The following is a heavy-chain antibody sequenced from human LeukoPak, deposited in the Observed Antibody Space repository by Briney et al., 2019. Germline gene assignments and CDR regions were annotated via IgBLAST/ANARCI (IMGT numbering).Heavy chain of an antibody. CDR3: ARDPGVETWLSNWFDP. D-gene: IGHD3-22*01. Sequence: ASVKVSCKASGYTFTGYYMHWVRQAPGQGLEWMGWINPNSGGTNYAQKFQGRVTMTRDTSISTAYMELSRLRSDDTAVYYRARDPGVETWLSNWFDPWGQGTLVTVSS. J-gene: IGHJ5*02. CDR2: INPNSGGT. V-gene: IGHV1-2*02. CDR1: GYTFTGYY.